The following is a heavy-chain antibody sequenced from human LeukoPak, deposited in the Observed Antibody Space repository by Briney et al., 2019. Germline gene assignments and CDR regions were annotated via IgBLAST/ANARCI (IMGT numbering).Heavy chain of an antibody. Sequence: GGSLRLSCAASGFTFSSYAMSWVRQAPGKGLEWVSAIIGSGGSTYYADSVKGRFTISRDNSKNTLYLQMNSLRAEDTAVYYCANDTNYGMDVWGQGTTVTVSS. CDR3: ANDTNYGMDV. V-gene: IGHV3-23*01. J-gene: IGHJ6*02. D-gene: IGHD2-2*01. CDR2: IIGSGGST. CDR1: GFTFSSYA.